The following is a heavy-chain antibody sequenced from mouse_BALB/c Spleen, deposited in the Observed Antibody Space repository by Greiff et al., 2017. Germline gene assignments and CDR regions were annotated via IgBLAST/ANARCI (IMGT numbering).Heavy chain of an antibody. CDR3: ARSYYGGGMDY. V-gene: IGHV1-4*02. J-gene: IGHJ2*01. CDR1: GYTFTSYT. D-gene: IGHD1-1*02. CDR2: INPSSGYT. Sequence: QVQLKESAAELARPGASVKMSCKASGYTFTSYTMHWVKQRPGQGLEWIGYINPSSGYTEYNQKFKDKTTLTADKSSSTAYMQLSSLTSEDSAVYYCARSYYGGGMDYWGQGTTLTVSS.